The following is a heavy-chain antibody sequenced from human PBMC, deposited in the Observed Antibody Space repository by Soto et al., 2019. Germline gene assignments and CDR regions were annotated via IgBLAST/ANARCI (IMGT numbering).Heavy chain of an antibody. CDR3: AKDRREGGNSAFYFDF. CDR2: ISATGGGT. Sequence: GGSLRLSCAASGFKFSNYAMSWVRQAPGKGLEWVSLISATGGGTYYADSVEGRFTISRDNSHNTLYLQVHSLTAEDTAVYYCAKDRREGGNSAFYFDFWGQGSQVTVYS. J-gene: IGHJ4*02. CDR1: GFKFSNYA. V-gene: IGHV3-23*01. D-gene: IGHD3-16*01.